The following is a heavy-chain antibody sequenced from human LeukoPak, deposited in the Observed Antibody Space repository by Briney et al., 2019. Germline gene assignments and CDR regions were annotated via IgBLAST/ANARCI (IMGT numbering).Heavy chain of an antibody. D-gene: IGHD3-9*01. CDR3: AKDSTHLYYDILTGYSYTVDY. J-gene: IGHJ4*02. CDR2: IYSGGST. V-gene: IGHV3-53*01. Sequence: GGSLRLSCATSGFTVSSDYMSWVRQAPGKGLEWVSVIYSGGSTYYADSVKGRFTISRDNSKNTLYLQMNSLRAEDTAVYYCAKDSTHLYYDILTGYSYTVDYWGQGTLVTVSS. CDR1: GFTVSSDY.